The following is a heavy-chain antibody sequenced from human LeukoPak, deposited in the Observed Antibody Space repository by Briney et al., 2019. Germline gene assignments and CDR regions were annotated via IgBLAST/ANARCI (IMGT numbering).Heavy chain of an antibody. V-gene: IGHV4-39*07. CDR3: ARDVLLWFGELFRPWWYFDL. D-gene: IGHD3-10*01. J-gene: IGHJ2*01. CDR1: GGSISSSGYY. CDR2: IYHSGST. Sequence: SETLSLTCTVSGGSISSSGYYWGWIRQPPGKGLEWIGSIYHSGSTYYNPSLKSRVTISVDTSKNQFSLKLSSVTAADTAVYYCARDVLLWFGELFRPWWYFDLWGRGTLVTVSS.